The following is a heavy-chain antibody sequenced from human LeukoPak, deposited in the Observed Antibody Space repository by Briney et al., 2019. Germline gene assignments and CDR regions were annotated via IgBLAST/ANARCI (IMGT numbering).Heavy chain of an antibody. J-gene: IGHJ4*02. CDR2: ISGSGGRT. V-gene: IGHV3-23*01. CDR3: AKHGEAYGDSKTDH. D-gene: IGHD4-17*01. Sequence: PGGSLRLSCGASGFSFTTAWMSWVRQAPGKGLEWVSVISGSGGRTYYADSVKGRFTISRDNSKNTLFLQMNSLRAEDTAVYYCAKHGEAYGDSKTDHWGQGTLVTVSS. CDR1: GFSFTTAW.